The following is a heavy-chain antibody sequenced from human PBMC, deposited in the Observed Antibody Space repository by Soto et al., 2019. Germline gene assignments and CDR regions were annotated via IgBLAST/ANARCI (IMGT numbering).Heavy chain of an antibody. CDR3: ARASDHCSSTGCSLYNWFDA. D-gene: IGHD2-2*01. CDR2: INPSGGST. J-gene: IGHJ5*02. Sequence: DSLKVSCKASGYTFTSYYMHWARQAPGQELEWMGIINPSGGSTSYAQKFKGRVTMTRDTSTSTVYMELSSLRSEDTAEYYCARASDHCSSTGCSLYNWFDACGQEILVTFSS. V-gene: IGHV1-46*01. CDR1: GYTFTSYY.